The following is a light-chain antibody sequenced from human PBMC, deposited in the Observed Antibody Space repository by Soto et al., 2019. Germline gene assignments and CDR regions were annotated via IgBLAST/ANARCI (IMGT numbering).Light chain of an antibody. Sequence: IQMAQSPSTLSGSVGDRVIITCRASQGIRNDLGWYQQRPGEAPKLLIYAASTLQIGVPSRFSGSGSGTDFTLTISSLQPEDFATYYCLQDYNYPWTFGQGTMVDI. CDR1: QGIRND. CDR2: AAS. V-gene: IGKV1-6*01. J-gene: IGKJ1*01. CDR3: LQDYNYPWT.